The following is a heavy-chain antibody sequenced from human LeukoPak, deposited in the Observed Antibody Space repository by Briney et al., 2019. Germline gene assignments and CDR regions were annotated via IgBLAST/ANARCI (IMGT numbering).Heavy chain of an antibody. J-gene: IGHJ4*02. Sequence: GGSLRLSCAASGFTFSSYSMNWVRQAPGKGLEWVSVIYSGGSTYYADSVKGRFTISRDNSKNTLYLQMNSLRAEDTAVYYCARDKPLDYWGQGTLVTVSS. CDR2: IYSGGST. V-gene: IGHV3-66*02. CDR3: ARDKPLDY. CDR1: GFTFSSYS.